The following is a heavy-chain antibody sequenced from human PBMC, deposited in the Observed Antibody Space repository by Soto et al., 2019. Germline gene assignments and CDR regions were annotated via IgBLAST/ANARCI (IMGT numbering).Heavy chain of an antibody. V-gene: IGHV3-7*05. J-gene: IGHJ6*01. CDR3: ASTYYYDSSGYLGNYGMAV. Sequence: GGSLRLSCAASVFTVCIYWMGGVCQAPGKGLEWVANIKQDGSEKYYVDSVKGRFTISRDNAKNSLYLQMNSLRAEDTAVYYCASTYYYDSSGYLGNYGMAVWRQGTTVPVSS. CDR1: VFTVCIYW. CDR2: IKQDGSEK. D-gene: IGHD3-22*01.